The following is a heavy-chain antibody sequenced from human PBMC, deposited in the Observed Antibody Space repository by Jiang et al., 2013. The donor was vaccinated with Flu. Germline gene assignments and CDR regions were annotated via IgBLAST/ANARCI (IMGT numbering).Heavy chain of an antibody. Sequence: EVQLVESGGGLVQPGGSLKLSCEASGFTFSGFVMHWVRQASGKGLEWVGRISSKATGDATAYAASVKGRFSISRDDSKNTAYLQMNSLKTEDTAVYYCTPSPRSGTFYFDFWGQGTLVTVSS. V-gene: IGHV3-73*02. CDR2: ISSKATGDAT. D-gene: IGHD1-26*01. CDR1: GFTFSGFV. CDR3: TPSPRSGTFYFDF. J-gene: IGHJ4*02.